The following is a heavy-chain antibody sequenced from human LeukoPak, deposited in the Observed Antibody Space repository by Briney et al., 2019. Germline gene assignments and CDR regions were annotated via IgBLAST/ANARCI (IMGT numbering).Heavy chain of an antibody. J-gene: IGHJ4*02. V-gene: IGHV1-2*02. CDR3: ARDPYGSGNYYFDY. CDR1: GYTFPYYY. D-gene: IGHD3-10*01. Sequence: ASVQVSCQASGYTFPYYYMHWVRQAPGLGLEWMGWINPNSGGTNYAQNFQGRVTMTRDTSISTAYMELSRLRSDDTAVYYCARDPYGSGNYYFDYWGQGTLVTVSS. CDR2: INPNSGGT.